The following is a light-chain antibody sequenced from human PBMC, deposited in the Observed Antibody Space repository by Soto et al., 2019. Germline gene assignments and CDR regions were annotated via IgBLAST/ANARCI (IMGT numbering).Light chain of an antibody. V-gene: IGLV2-14*03. CDR2: DVS. Sequence: QSVLTQPASVSGSPGQSITISCTGTNSDVGAYNYVSWYQQHPGEAPKLMIRDVSNRPSGVSNRFSGSKSGNTASLTFSGLQAEDEADYYCSSYTSSVTYVFGTGTKVTVL. CDR3: SSYTSSVTYV. CDR1: NSDVGAYNY. J-gene: IGLJ1*01.